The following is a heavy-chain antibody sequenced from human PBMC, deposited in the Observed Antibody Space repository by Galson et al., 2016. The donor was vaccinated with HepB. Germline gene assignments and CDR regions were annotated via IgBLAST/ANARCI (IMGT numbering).Heavy chain of an antibody. CDR1: GFIFSDYG. CDR3: ARDPVADLYYFDY. J-gene: IGHJ4*02. D-gene: IGHD6-19*01. V-gene: IGHV3-33*01. Sequence: SLRLSCATSGFIFSDYGMHWVRQAPDKGLEWVAVIWYDGSNEYYADSVKGRFTISRDNSKNTLYLQMNSLRAEDTAVYYCARDPVADLYYFDYWGQGTLVTVSS. CDR2: IWYDGSNE.